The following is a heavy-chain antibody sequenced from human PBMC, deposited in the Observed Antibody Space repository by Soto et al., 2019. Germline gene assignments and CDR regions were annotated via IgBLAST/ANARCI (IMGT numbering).Heavy chain of an antibody. CDR1: GVTFSSYV. Sequence: HGGSMRLSCAASGVTFSSYVMSWVRQAPGKGLEWVSAISGSGGSTYYADSVKGRFTISRDNSKNTLYLQMNSLRAEDTAVYYCARVGVHFWSGYLDYWGQGTLVTVSS. J-gene: IGHJ4*02. CDR2: ISGSGGST. D-gene: IGHD3-3*02. CDR3: ARVGVHFWSGYLDY. V-gene: IGHV3-23*01.